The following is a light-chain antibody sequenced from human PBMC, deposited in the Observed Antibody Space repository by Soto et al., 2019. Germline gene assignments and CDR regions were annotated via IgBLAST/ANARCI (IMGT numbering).Light chain of an antibody. J-gene: IGKJ4*01. V-gene: IGKV3-11*01. Sequence: EIVLIQSPGTLSLSPGERATLSCRASQSVGSYLAWYQHKPGQAPRLLISDASNRATGIPARFSGSGSGTDFTLTISSLEPEDSAVYCCQQRSNWPSLTFGGGTKVDIK. CDR2: DAS. CDR3: QQRSNWPSLT. CDR1: QSVGSY.